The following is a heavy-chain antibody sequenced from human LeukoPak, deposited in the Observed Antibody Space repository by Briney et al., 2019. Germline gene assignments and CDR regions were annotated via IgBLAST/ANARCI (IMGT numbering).Heavy chain of an antibody. CDR2: IRSKANSYAT. CDR1: GFTFSGSA. D-gene: IGHD3-10*01. CDR3: TSWADSGNYYRGDDY. J-gene: IGHJ4*02. V-gene: IGHV3-73*01. Sequence: GGSLRLSCAASGFTFSGSAIHWVRQASGKGLEWVGRIRSKANSYATAYAASVKGRFTISRDDSKNTAYLQMNSLKTEDTAVYHCTSWADSGNYYRGDDYWGQGTLVTVSS.